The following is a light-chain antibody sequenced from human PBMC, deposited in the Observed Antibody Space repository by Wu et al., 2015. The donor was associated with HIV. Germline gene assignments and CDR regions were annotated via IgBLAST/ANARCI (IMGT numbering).Light chain of an antibody. CDR3: QQYNNWPRT. J-gene: IGKJ1*01. Sequence: EIVMTQSPATLSVSPGERATLSCRASQSVSSNLAWYQQKPGQAPRLLIYDASTRASETPARFSGSGSGTEFTLTISSMQSEDFAVYYCQQYNNWPRTFGQGTKVEIK. CDR2: DAS. CDR1: QSVSSN. V-gene: IGKV3-15*01.